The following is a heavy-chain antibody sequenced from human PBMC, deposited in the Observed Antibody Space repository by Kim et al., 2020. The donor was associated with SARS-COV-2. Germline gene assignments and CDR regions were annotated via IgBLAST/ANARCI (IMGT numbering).Heavy chain of an antibody. Sequence: SETLSLTCTVSGDSLITGGYFWSWIRQHPGKGLEWIGYIDYSGTSYYSESLKSRVALSIDTSTNQFSLRLSSVTAADTAVYYCAKTTGAQLDYWGQGTL. D-gene: IGHD7-27*01. J-gene: IGHJ4*02. CDR3: AKTTGAQLDY. V-gene: IGHV4-31*03. CDR1: GDSLITGGYF. CDR2: IDYSGTS.